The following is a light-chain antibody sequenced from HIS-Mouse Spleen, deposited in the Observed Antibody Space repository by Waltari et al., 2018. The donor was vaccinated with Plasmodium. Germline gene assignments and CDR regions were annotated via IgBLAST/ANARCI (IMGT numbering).Light chain of an antibody. Sequence: DIQMTQSPSSLSASVGDRVTITCRASQTISSYLNWYQQKPGNAPKLLIYAASSLQSGVPSRVSGSGSGTDFTLTISSLQPEDFATYYCQQSYSTWTFGQGTKVEIK. CDR1: QTISSY. J-gene: IGKJ1*01. V-gene: IGKV1-39*01. CDR2: AAS. CDR3: QQSYSTWT.